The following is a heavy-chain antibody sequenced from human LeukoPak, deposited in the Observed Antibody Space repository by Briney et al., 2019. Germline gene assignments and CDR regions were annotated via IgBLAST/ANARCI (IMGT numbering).Heavy chain of an antibody. CDR1: GGSLSSSSYY. CDR3: ARLALQEVGATQTYYLDY. J-gene: IGHJ4*02. CDR2: IYYCGST. Sequence: PSETLSLTCTVSGGSLSSSSYYWGWLRQPPGKGLEWIGSIYYCGSTYYNLSLKSRVTISVDTSKNQFSLKLSSVTAADTAVYYCARLALQEVGATQTYYLDYWGQGTLVTVSS. V-gene: IGHV4-39*01. D-gene: IGHD1-26*01.